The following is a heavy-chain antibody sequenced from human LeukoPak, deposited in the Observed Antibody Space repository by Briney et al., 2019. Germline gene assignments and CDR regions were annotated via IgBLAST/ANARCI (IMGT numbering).Heavy chain of an antibody. Sequence: GESLKISCQGSGYTFTAYWIGWVRQMPGKGLEWVGIIHPGDSDTRYSPSFQGQVTTSADKSITTAYLQWSSLKASDTAMYYCARYSGAKGDYWGQGTLVTVSS. V-gene: IGHV5-51*01. CDR2: IHPGDSDT. D-gene: IGHD1-26*01. CDR3: ARYSGAKGDY. CDR1: GYTFTAYW. J-gene: IGHJ4*02.